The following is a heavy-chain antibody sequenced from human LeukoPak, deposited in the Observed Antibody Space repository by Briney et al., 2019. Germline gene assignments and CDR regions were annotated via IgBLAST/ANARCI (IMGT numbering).Heavy chain of an antibody. V-gene: IGHV4-61*02. D-gene: IGHD2/OR15-2a*01. CDR3: ARAGYSNRWDGVDY. CDR1: GGSISSGSYY. Sequence: SETLSLTCTVSGGSISSGSYYWSWIRQPAGKGLEWIGRIYTSGSTNYNPSLKSRVTISVDTSKNQFSLKLSSVTAADTAVYYCARAGYSNRWDGVDYWGQGTLVTVSS. J-gene: IGHJ4*02. CDR2: IYTSGST.